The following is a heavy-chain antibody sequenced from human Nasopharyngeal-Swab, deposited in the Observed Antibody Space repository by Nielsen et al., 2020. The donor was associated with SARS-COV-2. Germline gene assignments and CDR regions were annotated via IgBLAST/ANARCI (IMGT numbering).Heavy chain of an antibody. CDR2: ISWNSGSI. CDR3: AKDEAYYDFWSGYYAYYYMDV. J-gene: IGHJ6*03. CDR1: GFTFSNYW. V-gene: IGHV3-9*01. D-gene: IGHD3-3*01. Sequence: SLKISCAASGFTFSNYWLHWVRQAPGKGLEWVSGISWNSGSIGYADSVKGRFTISRDNAKNSLYLQMNSLRAEDTAVYYCAKDEAYYDFWSGYYAYYYMDVWGKGTTVTVSS.